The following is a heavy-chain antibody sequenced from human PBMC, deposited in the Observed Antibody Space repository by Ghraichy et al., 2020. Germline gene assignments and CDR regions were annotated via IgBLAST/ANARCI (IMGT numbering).Heavy chain of an antibody. CDR3: ARDWSGSGTSTDY. V-gene: IGHV3-7*03. CDR1: GFTFSSHW. D-gene: IGHD3-10*01. CDR2: INPVGSEE. J-gene: IGHJ4*02. Sequence: GESLNISCVASGFTFSSHWMSWVRQVPGKGLEWVAMINPVGSEEYYVDSVKGRFTISRDNAKNSLLLQMNSLRAEDAAVYYCARDWSGSGTSTDYWGQGTLVIVSS.